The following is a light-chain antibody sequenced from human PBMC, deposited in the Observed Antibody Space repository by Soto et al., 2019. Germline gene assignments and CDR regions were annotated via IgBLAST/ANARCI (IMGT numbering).Light chain of an antibody. Sequence: QSALTQPPSASGSPGQSVTISCTGTSSDVGAYNYVSWYQQHAGKAPKLVIYEVTNRPSGVPDRFSGSKSANTASLTVSGLQAEDEADYYCSSFASSNTWVFGGGTKLTGL. CDR1: SSDVGAYNY. V-gene: IGLV2-8*01. CDR3: SSFASSNTWV. J-gene: IGLJ3*02. CDR2: EVT.